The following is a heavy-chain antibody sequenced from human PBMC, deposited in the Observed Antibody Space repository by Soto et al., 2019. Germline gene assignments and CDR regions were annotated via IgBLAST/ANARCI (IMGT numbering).Heavy chain of an antibody. V-gene: IGHV3-30-3*02. CDR3: AKRGIEVAGKYRWFDP. CDR2: ISYDGSNK. Sequence: GGSLRLSCAASGFTFSSYAMHWVRQAPGKGLEWVAVISYDGSNKYYADSVKGRFTISRDNAKNSLYLQMNSLRAEDTAVYYCAKRGIEVAGKYRWFDPWGQGTLVTVSS. CDR1: GFTFSSYA. D-gene: IGHD6-19*01. J-gene: IGHJ5*02.